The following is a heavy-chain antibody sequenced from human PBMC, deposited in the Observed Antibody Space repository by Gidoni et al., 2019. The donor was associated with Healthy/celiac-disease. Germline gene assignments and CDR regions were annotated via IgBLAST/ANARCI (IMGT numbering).Heavy chain of an antibody. Sequence: QVQLQQWGAGLLKPSETLSPTCAFHGGSFSGYSWGWIRQPPGKGLEWIGENNHSGSNNYNPSLKSRVTISVDTSKNQFSLKLSSVTAADTAVYYCARRYCSGGSCYRAYYYYYYGMDVWGQGTTVTVSS. CDR1: GGSFSGYS. D-gene: IGHD2-15*01. V-gene: IGHV4-34*01. J-gene: IGHJ6*02. CDR3: ARRYCSGGSCYRAYYYYYYGMDV. CDR2: NNHSGSN.